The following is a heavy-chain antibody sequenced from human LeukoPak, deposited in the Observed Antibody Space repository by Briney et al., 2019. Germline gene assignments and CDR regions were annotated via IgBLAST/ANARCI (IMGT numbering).Heavy chain of an antibody. CDR1: GYTFTSYG. CDR3: AKDSSGYYQD. CDR2: ISAYNGNT. V-gene: IGHV1-18*01. J-gene: IGHJ4*02. Sequence: ASVRLSCEASGYTFTSYGMSWVRQAPGQGLEWMGGISAYNGNTNYAQKLQGRVTMTTDTSTSTAYMELRSLRSDDTAVYYCAKDSSGYYQDWGQGTLVTVSS. D-gene: IGHD3-22*01.